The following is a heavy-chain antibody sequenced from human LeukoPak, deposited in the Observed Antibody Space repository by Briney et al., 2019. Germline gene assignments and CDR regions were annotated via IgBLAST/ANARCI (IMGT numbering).Heavy chain of an antibody. Sequence: SETLSLTCAVYGGSFSGYYWSWIRQPPGKGPEWIGEINHSGSTNYNPSLKSRVTISVDTSKNQFSLKLSSVTAADTAVYYCARVGGYGDPGYWGQGTLVTVSS. CDR1: GGSFSGYY. CDR2: INHSGST. V-gene: IGHV4-34*01. J-gene: IGHJ4*02. CDR3: ARVGGYGDPGY. D-gene: IGHD4-17*01.